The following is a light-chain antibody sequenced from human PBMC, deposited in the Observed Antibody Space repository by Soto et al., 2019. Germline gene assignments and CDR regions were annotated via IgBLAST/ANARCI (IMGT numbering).Light chain of an antibody. CDR1: RVISSW. CDR3: QQRSSWPLT. V-gene: IGKV1-12*01. CDR2: AAS. J-gene: IGKJ3*01. Sequence: DIQMTQSPSSVSASVGDSVTITCRASRVISSWLAWYQQKPGKAPNLLIYAASNLQSGVPSRFSASGSGTDFTLTINNLQPEDFAVYYCQQRSSWPLTFGPGTKVDFK.